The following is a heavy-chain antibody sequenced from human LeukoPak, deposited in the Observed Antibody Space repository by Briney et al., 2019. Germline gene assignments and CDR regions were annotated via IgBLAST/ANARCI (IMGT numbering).Heavy chain of an antibody. D-gene: IGHD1-26*01. CDR2: ISGSGGGT. CDR3: AKTSVVGATGY. CDR1: GFTFSSYA. Sequence: GGSLRLSCAASGFTFSSYAMSWVRQAPGKGLEWVSAISGSGGGTYYADSVKGRFTVSRDNFKNTLYLQMNSLRAEDTAVYYCAKTSVVGATGYWGQGTLVTVSS. J-gene: IGHJ4*02. V-gene: IGHV3-23*01.